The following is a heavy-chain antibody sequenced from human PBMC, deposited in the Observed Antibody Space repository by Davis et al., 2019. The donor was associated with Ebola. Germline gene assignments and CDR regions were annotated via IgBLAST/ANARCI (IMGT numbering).Heavy chain of an antibody. J-gene: IGHJ3*01. CDR1: GYTFTSYY. CDR3: ARDLAGAGPGDLDAFDL. D-gene: IGHD6-19*01. CDR2: INPSGGST. V-gene: IGHV1-46*01. Sequence: ASVTVSCKASGYTFTSYYMHWVRQAPGQGLEWMGIINPSGGSTSYAQKFQDRLTMTSDTSTTTVYMELSSLTHEDTAVYYCARDLAGAGPGDLDAFDLWGRGTTVSVSS.